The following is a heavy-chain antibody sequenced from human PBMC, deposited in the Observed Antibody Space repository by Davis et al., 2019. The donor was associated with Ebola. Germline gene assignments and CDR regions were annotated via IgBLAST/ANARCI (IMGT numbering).Heavy chain of an antibody. CDR2: IYYSGST. D-gene: IGHD6-13*01. CDR1: GGSFSGYF. V-gene: IGHV4-59*01. J-gene: IGHJ4*02. Sequence: PSETLSLTCAVYGGSFSGYFFSWIRQPPGKGLEWIGYIYYSGSTNYNPSLKSRVTISVDTSKNQFSLKLCSVTAADTAVYYCARAGIAAAGTGFDYWGQGTLVTVSS. CDR3: ARAGIAAAGTGFDY.